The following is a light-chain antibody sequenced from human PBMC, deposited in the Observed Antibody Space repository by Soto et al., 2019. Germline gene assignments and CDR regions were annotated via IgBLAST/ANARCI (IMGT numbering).Light chain of an antibody. Sequence: EIVMTQSPGTLSVSPGNRATLFSRASQSVRSSLAWYQQKPGQAPRLFIYDASTRATGIPARFSGSGSGTEFTLTISSLQSEDFAVYYCQQYNSWPETFGQGTKVDIK. V-gene: IGKV3-15*01. CDR2: DAS. J-gene: IGKJ1*01. CDR3: QQYNSWPET. CDR1: QSVRSS.